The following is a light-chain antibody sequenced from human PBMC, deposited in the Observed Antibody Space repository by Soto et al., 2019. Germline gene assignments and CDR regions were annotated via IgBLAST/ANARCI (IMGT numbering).Light chain of an antibody. J-gene: IGKJ1*01. V-gene: IGKV3-11*01. CDR1: QSLTS. Sequence: EIVLTQSPATLSLSPGERATLSCRASQSLTSLAWYQQKPGQAPRLLIYDGSIRATGIPARFSDSGSGTDFTLTISSLEPEDFAVYYCQQRSYWPWTFGQGTKVDNK. CDR3: QQRSYWPWT. CDR2: DGS.